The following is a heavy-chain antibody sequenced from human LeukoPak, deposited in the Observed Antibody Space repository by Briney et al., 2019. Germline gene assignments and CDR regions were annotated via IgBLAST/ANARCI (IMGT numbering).Heavy chain of an antibody. CDR3: ARDFAREFTIDY. CDR2: ISSSSNII. CDR1: GFTFSNYN. V-gene: IGHV3-48*01. D-gene: IGHD3-10*01. Sequence: PGGSLRLSCAASGFTFSNYNMNWVRQTPGKGLQWVSYISSSSNIIYDADSVKGRFTISRDNAKNSLFLQMNSLRAEDTAVYYCARDFAREFTIDYWGQGTLVTVSS. J-gene: IGHJ4*02.